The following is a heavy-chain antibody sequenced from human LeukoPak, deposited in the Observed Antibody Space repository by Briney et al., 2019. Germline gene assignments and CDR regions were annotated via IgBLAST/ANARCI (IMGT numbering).Heavy chain of an antibody. J-gene: IGHJ4*02. CDR2: IYNSETA. D-gene: IGHD2-2*02. Sequence: SETLSLTCTVSGGSISNYYWSWIRQPAGKGLEWIGRIYNSETANYNPSLKSRVTMSVDTSKNQLSLKLSSVTAADTAVYYCARQGGLGYCSSTSCYNKPYYFDYWGQGTLVTVSS. V-gene: IGHV4-4*07. CDR3: ARQGGLGYCSSTSCYNKPYYFDY. CDR1: GGSISNYY.